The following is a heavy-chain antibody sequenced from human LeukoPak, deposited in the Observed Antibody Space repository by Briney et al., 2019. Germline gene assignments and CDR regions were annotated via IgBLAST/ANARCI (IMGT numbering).Heavy chain of an antibody. J-gene: IGHJ3*02. Sequence: GGSLRLSCAASGFTFSSYSMNWVRQAPGKGLEWVSSISSSSSYIYYADSVKGRFTISSDNAKNSLYLQMNSLRAEDTAVYYCARVVISPRWEWLVRGAFDIWGQGTMVTVSS. CDR1: GFTFSSYS. CDR3: ARVVISPRWEWLVRGAFDI. V-gene: IGHV3-21*01. CDR2: ISSSSSYI. D-gene: IGHD6-19*01.